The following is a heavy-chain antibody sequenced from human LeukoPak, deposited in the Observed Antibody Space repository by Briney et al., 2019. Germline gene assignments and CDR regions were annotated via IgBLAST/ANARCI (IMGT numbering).Heavy chain of an antibody. Sequence: PGGSLRLSCAASGFTFTTYAMSWVRQAPGMGLEWVSSISNNGGDTYYADSVKGRLSISRDNSKNTLYLQINSLRAEDTAMYYCAKSYGDYGKHWGQGTLVTVSS. CDR3: AKSYGDYGKH. J-gene: IGHJ4*02. CDR2: ISNNGGDT. CDR1: GFTFTTYA. D-gene: IGHD4-17*01. V-gene: IGHV3-23*01.